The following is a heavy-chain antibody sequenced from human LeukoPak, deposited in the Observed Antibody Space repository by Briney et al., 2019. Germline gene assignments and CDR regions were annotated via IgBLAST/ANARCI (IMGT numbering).Heavy chain of an antibody. J-gene: IGHJ4*02. CDR1: GFTFSSYG. D-gene: IGHD3-9*01. CDR2: ISYDGSNK. V-gene: IGHV3-30*18. CDR3: AKTGGGRYYDILTGYSYFDY. Sequence: PGRSLRLSCAASGFTFSSYGMHWVRQAPGKGLEWVAVISYDGSNKYYADSVKGRFTISRDNSKNTLYLQMNSLRAEDAAVYYCAKTGGGRYYDILTGYSYFDYWGQGTLVTVSS.